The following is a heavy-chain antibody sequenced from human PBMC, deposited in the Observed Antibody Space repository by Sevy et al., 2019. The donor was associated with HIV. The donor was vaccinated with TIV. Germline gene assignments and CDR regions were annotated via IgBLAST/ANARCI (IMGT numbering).Heavy chain of an antibody. D-gene: IGHD3-22*01. Sequence: SETLSLTCAVSGFSISSGYYWGWIRQPPGKGLEWIGSIYHSGSTYYNPSLRSRVTISVDTSKEQFSLNLNSVTAADTAVYYCAGGPNYYDSSDPLYYFDYWGQGALVTVSS. CDR1: GFSISSGYY. J-gene: IGHJ4*02. CDR2: IYHSGST. V-gene: IGHV4-38-2*01. CDR3: AGGPNYYDSSDPLYYFDY.